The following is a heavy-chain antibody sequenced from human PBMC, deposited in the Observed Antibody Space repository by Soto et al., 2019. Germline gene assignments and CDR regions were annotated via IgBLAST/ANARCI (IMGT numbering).Heavy chain of an antibody. J-gene: IGHJ4*02. CDR2: ISPYNGNT. CDR3: ARDLEWNYGTTYLFDY. CDR1: GYAFTSYG. Sequence: GASVKVSCKASGYAFTSYGITWVRQAPGQGLEYIGWISPYNGNTNYAQNLQDRVTMTTDTSTSTAYMELRSLTSDDTAVYYCARDLEWNYGTTYLFDYWGQGTLVTVSS. D-gene: IGHD1-7*01. V-gene: IGHV1-18*01.